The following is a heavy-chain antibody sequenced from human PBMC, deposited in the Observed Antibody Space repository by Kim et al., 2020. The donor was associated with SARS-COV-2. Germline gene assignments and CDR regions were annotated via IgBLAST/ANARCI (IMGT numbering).Heavy chain of an antibody. V-gene: IGHV3-30-3*01. Sequence: GGSLRLSCVASGFNFRTYAMHWVRQTPGKGLEWVAIISHDGSKKYYADSVKGRFTVSRDNSNNTLSLQMSSLRPEDTAVYSYARDALRNFEGGAVDSWG. CDR1: GFNFRTYA. CDR3: ARDALRNFEGGAVDS. CDR2: ISHDGSKK. D-gene: IGHD6-25*01. J-gene: IGHJ5*01.